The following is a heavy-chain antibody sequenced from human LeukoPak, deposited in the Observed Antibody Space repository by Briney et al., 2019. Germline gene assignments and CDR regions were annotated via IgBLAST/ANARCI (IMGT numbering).Heavy chain of an antibody. D-gene: IGHD1-26*01. V-gene: IGHV3-74*01. Sequence: HTGGSLRLSCAASGLTFNRYWMHCVRQAPGKGLVWVSRINNDGSSTTCADSVRGRFTISRDNAKNTLYLQMNSLRVEDTAVYYCARDFRMVGATNAFDIWGQGTMVTVSS. CDR2: INNDGSST. CDR3: ARDFRMVGATNAFDI. J-gene: IGHJ3*02. CDR1: GLTFNRYW.